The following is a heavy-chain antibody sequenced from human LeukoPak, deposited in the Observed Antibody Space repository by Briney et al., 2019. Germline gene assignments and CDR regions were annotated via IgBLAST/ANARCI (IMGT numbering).Heavy chain of an antibody. CDR3: GRVAATIYWYYGMDV. Sequence: ASVKVSCKASGYTFTSNGISWVRQAPGQGLEWMGWISAYNGNTNYAQKVQGRVTMTTDTSTSTGYMELRSLRSDDTAVYYCGRVAATIYWYYGMDVWGQGTTVTVPS. CDR2: ISAYNGNT. D-gene: IGHD6-13*01. V-gene: IGHV1-18*01. CDR1: GYTFTSNG. J-gene: IGHJ6*02.